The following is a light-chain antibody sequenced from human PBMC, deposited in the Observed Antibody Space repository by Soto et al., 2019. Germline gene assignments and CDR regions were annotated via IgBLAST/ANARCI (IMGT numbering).Light chain of an antibody. V-gene: IGLV4-60*02. Sequence: QLVLTQSSSASAYLGSSVKLTCTLSSGHSSYIIAWHQQQPGKAPRYLMKLEGSGSYNKGSGVPDRFSGSRSGADRYLTISNLQFEDEADYYCETWDSNIWVFGGGTKVTVL. CDR3: ETWDSNIWV. J-gene: IGLJ3*02. CDR1: SGHSSYI. CDR2: LEGSGSY.